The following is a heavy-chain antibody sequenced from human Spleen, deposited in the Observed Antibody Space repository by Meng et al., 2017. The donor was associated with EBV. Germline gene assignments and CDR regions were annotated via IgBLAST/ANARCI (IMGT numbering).Heavy chain of an antibody. Sequence: QPAASGQGMVKPSEPLSLPCTVSGGSVSSTSYYWSWIRQPPGKRLEWIGYVYYSGSTNYNPSLKSRVTISVDTSKNQFSLNLYSVTAADTAVYYCARENPARGNWFDPWGQGALVTVSS. CDR1: GGSVSSTSYY. CDR3: ARENPARGNWFDP. D-gene: IGHD3-10*01. V-gene: IGHV4-61*01. CDR2: VYYSGST. J-gene: IGHJ5*02.